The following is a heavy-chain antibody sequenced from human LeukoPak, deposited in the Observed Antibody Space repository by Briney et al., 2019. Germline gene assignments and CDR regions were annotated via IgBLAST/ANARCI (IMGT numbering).Heavy chain of an antibody. Sequence: SETLSLTCTVSGGSISSSDYYWGWIRQPPGKGPEWIGSIYYSGSTYYNPSLKSRVTISVDTSKNQFSLKLSSVTAADTAVYYCARTTYYYDSSGYAFDYWGQGTLVTVSS. CDR3: ARTTYYYDSSGYAFDY. D-gene: IGHD3-22*01. CDR2: IYYSGST. J-gene: IGHJ4*02. V-gene: IGHV4-39*07. CDR1: GGSISSSDYY.